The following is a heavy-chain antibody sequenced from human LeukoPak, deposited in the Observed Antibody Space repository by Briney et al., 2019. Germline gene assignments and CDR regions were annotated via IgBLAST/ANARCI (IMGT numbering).Heavy chain of an antibody. CDR1: GFTFSSYA. Sequence: GGSLRLSCSASGFTFSSYAMHWVRQAPGKGLEWVALIWYDGNKKYFEDSVKGRFTISRDNSKNTLYLQLNSLRAEDTAVYYCVRDRGYDTHYYFDYWGQGTLVTVSS. D-gene: IGHD5-12*01. CDR3: VRDRGYDTHYYFDY. V-gene: IGHV3-33*08. CDR2: IWYDGNKK. J-gene: IGHJ4*02.